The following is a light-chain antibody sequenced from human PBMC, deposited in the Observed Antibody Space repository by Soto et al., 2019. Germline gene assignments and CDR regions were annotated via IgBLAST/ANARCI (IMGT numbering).Light chain of an antibody. Sequence: DIQMTQSPSSLSASVGDRVTITCRASQSISDLLNWYQHKPGKAPKLLIYAASNLLRGVPSRFSGRGSGTDFTLTISSLQPEDSATYYCQQSYSTSWTFGQGTKVEFK. CDR1: QSISDL. V-gene: IGKV1-39*01. CDR3: QQSYSTSWT. J-gene: IGKJ1*01. CDR2: AAS.